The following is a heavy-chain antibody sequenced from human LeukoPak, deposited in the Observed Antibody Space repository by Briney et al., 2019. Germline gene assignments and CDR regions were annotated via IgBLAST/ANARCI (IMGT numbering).Heavy chain of an antibody. CDR2: ISSNGGST. V-gene: IGHV3-64*01. CDR3: ARGAVTTSAGLYRACPYYYYGMDV. J-gene: IGHJ6*02. D-gene: IGHD4-17*01. CDR1: GFTFSSYA. Sequence: GGSLRLSCAASGFTFSSYAMHWVRQAPGKGLEYVSAISSNGGSTYYANSVKGRFTISRDNSKNTLYLQMGSLRAEDMAVYYCARGAVTTSAGLYRACPYYYYGMDVGGQGTTVTVS.